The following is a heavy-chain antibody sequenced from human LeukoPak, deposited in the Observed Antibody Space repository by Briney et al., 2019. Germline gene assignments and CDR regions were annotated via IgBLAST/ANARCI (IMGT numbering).Heavy chain of an antibody. Sequence: PGGSLRLSCAASGFTFSSYWMHWVRQAPGKGLVWVSRINSDGSSTSYADSVKGRFTISRDNAKNTLYLQMNSLRAEDTALYYCARGRSSGGPQRGGLDYWGQGTLVTVSS. CDR2: INSDGSST. CDR3: ARGRSSGGPQRGGLDY. CDR1: GFTFSSYW. J-gene: IGHJ4*02. D-gene: IGHD6-6*01. V-gene: IGHV3-74*01.